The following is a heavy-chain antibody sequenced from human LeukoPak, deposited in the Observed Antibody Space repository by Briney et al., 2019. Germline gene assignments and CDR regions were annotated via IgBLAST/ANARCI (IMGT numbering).Heavy chain of an antibody. J-gene: IGHJ4*02. CDR3: ARGPRIAAAGHFDY. Sequence: SSETLSLTCAAYGGSFSGYYWSWIRQPPGKGLEWIGEINHSGSTNYNPSLKSRVTISVDTSKNQFSLKLSSVTAADTAVYYCARGPRIAAAGHFDYWGQGTLVTVSS. D-gene: IGHD6-13*01. CDR2: INHSGST. CDR1: GGSFSGYY. V-gene: IGHV4-34*01.